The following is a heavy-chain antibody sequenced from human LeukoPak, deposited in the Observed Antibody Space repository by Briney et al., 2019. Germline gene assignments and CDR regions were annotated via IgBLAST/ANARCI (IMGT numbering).Heavy chain of an antibody. CDR3: AREAIGHNWNYDGGWLN. J-gene: IGHJ4*02. CDR2: IYYSGST. V-gene: IGHV4-59*01. CDR1: GGSISSYY. D-gene: IGHD1-7*01. Sequence: PSETLSLTCTVSGGSISSYYWSWLRQPPGKGLEWFGYIYYSGSTNYNPSLKSRVTISVDTSKNQFSLKLSSVTAADTAVYYCAREAIGHNWNYDGGWLNWGQGTLVTVSS.